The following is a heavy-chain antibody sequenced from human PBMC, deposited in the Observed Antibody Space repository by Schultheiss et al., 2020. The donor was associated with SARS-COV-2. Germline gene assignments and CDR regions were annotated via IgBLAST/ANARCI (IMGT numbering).Heavy chain of an antibody. V-gene: IGHV3-23*01. CDR2: ISGSGGST. Sequence: GGSLRLSCAASGFTFSNAWMNWVRQAPGKGLEWVSAISGSGGSTYYADSVKGRFTISRENAKNSLYLQMNSLRAEDTAVYYCARDEETTVTTGFDYWGQGALVTVSS. CDR3: ARDEETTVTTGFDY. J-gene: IGHJ4*02. CDR1: GFTFSNAW. D-gene: IGHD4-17*01.